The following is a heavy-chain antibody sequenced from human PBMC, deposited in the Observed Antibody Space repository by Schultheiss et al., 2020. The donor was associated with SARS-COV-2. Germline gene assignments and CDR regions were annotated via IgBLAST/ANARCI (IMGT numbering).Heavy chain of an antibody. V-gene: IGHV4-61*08. Sequence: SQTLSLTCTVSGGSISSGGYYWSWIRQHPGKGLEWIGYIYYSGSTNYNPSLKSRVTISVDTSKNQFSLKLSSVTAADTAVYYCARGIEDIAAAVYYFDYWGQGTLVTVSS. J-gene: IGHJ4*02. CDR3: ARGIEDIAAAVYYFDY. CDR2: IYYSGST. CDR1: GGSISSGGYY. D-gene: IGHD6-13*01.